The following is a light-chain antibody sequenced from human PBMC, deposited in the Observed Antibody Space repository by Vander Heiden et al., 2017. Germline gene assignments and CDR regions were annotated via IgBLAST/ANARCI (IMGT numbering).Light chain of an antibody. CDR2: AAS. Sequence: AIRMTQSPSSLSASTGDRVTITCRASQGISSYLAWYQQTPGKAPKLLIYAASTLQRGVPSRFGGSGSGKDFTLTISCLQSEDFATYYCQQYYSYPYTFGQGTKLEIK. J-gene: IGKJ2*01. CDR3: QQYYSYPYT. CDR1: QGISSY. V-gene: IGKV1-8*01.